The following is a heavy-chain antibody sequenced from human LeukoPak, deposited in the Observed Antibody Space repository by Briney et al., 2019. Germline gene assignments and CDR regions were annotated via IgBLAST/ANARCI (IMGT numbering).Heavy chain of an antibody. CDR3: ARNDIVVVPAAMPELRPYYMDV. D-gene: IGHD2-2*01. J-gene: IGHJ6*03. CDR2: ISAYNGNT. CDR1: GYTFTSYG. Sequence: GASVKVSCKASGYTFTSYGISWVRQAPGQGLEWMGWISAYNGNTNYAQKLQGRVTMTTDTSTSTAYMELRSLRSDDTAVYYCARNDIVVVPAAMPELRPYYMDVWGKGTTVTVSS. V-gene: IGHV1-18*01.